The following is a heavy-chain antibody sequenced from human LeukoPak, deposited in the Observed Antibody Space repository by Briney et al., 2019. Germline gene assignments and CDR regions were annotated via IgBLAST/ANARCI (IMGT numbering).Heavy chain of an antibody. V-gene: IGHV4-61*02. D-gene: IGHD6-19*01. J-gene: IGHJ4*02. Sequence: SQTLSLTCTVSGGSTSSGSYYWSWIRQPAGTGLEWIGRIYTSGSTNYNPSLKSRVTISVDTSKNQFSLKLSSVTAADTAVYYCARDSAGTSENFDYWGQGTLVTVSS. CDR1: GGSTSSGSYY. CDR2: IYTSGST. CDR3: ARDSAGTSENFDY.